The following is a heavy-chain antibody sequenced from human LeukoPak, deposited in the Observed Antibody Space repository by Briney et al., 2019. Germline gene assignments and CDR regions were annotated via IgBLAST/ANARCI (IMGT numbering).Heavy chain of an antibody. CDR1: GFTFSTYW. CDR3: ARDGDSSGWYSHFDY. V-gene: IGHV3-7*03. CDR2: IKQDGSEK. Sequence: GGSLRLSCAASGFTFSTYWMSWVRQAPGKGLEWVANIKQDGSEKYYVDSVKGRFTISRDNAKNSLYLQMNSLRAGDTAVYYCARDGDSSGWYSHFDYWGQGSLVTVSS. D-gene: IGHD6-19*01. J-gene: IGHJ4*02.